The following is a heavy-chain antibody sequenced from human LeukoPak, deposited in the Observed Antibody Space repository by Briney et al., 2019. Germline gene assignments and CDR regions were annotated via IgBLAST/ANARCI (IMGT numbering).Heavy chain of an antibody. CDR1: GGSISRGSYY. CDR3: ARDQSPQGAFDI. Sequence: SQTLSLTCTVSGGSISRGSYYWSWIRQPAGKGLEWIGRIYTSGSTNYNPSLKSRVTISVDTSKNQFSLKLSSVTAADTAVYYCARDQSPQGAFDIWGQGTMVTVSS. V-gene: IGHV4-61*02. CDR2: IYTSGST. J-gene: IGHJ3*02.